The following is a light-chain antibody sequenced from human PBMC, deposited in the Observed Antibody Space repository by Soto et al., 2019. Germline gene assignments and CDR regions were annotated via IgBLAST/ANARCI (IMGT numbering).Light chain of an antibody. V-gene: IGLV1-47*01. CDR2: RNN. CDR1: SSNIGSYF. J-gene: IGLJ1*01. CDR3: ASWDDGRNL. Sequence: QSALTQPPSVSGAPGQRVTISCSGSSSNIGSYFVFWYQHLPGTAPKLLIYRNNERPSGVPDRFSGSKSGTSASLAINGLRSEDEADYYRASWDDGRNLFGTGTKVTVL.